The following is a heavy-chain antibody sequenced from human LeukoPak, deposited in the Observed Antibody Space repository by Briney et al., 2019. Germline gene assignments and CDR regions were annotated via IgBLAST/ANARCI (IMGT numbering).Heavy chain of an antibody. V-gene: IGHV4-59*01. CDR3: ACPTTADAFDI. Sequence: SETLSLTCAVYGGSFSGYYWSWIRQPPGKGLEWIGYIYDSGSTNYNPSLKSRVTISVDTSKNQFSLKLSSVTAADTAVYYCACPTTADAFDIWGQGTMVTVSS. J-gene: IGHJ3*02. CDR1: GGSFSGYY. CDR2: IYDSGST. D-gene: IGHD1-26*01.